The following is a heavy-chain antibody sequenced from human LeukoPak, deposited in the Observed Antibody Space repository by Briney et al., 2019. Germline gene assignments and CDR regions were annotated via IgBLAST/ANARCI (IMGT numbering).Heavy chain of an antibody. V-gene: IGHV4-59*01. J-gene: IGHJ5*02. CDR2: IYYSGST. CDR3: ARGGSWFDP. CDR1: GGSISSYY. Sequence: SETLSLTCTVSGGSISSYYWSWIRQPPGRGLEWIGYIYYSGSTNYNPSLKSRVTISVDTSKNQFSLKLTSVTAADTAVYYCARGGSWFDPWGQGTLVTVSS. D-gene: IGHD3-10*01.